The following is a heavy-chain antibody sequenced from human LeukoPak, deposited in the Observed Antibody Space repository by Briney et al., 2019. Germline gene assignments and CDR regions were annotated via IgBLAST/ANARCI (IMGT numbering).Heavy chain of an antibody. Sequence: GGSLRLSCAASGFTFSNAWMSWVRQAPGKGLEWVGRIKSKTDGGTTDYAAPVKGRFTISRDDSKNTLYLQMNSLKTEDTAVYYRTTEDSDSSGYVGAFDIWGQGTMVTVSS. CDR2: IKSKTDGGTT. J-gene: IGHJ3*02. CDR3: TTEDSDSSGYVGAFDI. D-gene: IGHD3-22*01. CDR1: GFTFSNAW. V-gene: IGHV3-15*01.